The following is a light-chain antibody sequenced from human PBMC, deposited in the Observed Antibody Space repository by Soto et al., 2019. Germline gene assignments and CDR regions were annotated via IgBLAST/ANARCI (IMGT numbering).Light chain of an antibody. J-gene: IGKJ1*01. CDR3: QQSSTIPRT. CDR1: QTVLHRPTNNNY. V-gene: IGKV4-1*01. Sequence: DFVMTQSPDSLAVSLGERATINCRSSQTVLHRPTNNNYLAWFQQKAGQPPRLLIYWASTRESGVPDRFSGSGSGTDFRLTISSLQPEDFATYYCQQSSTIPRTFVQGTKVDLK. CDR2: WAS.